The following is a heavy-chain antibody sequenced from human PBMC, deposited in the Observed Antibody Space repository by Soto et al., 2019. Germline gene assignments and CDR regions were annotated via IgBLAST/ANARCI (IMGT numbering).Heavy chain of an antibody. J-gene: IGHJ4*02. V-gene: IGHV3-74*03. Sequence: EVQLVESGGGLVQPGESLRLSCAASGLTFRSYWMHWVRQAPGKGLVWVSRINTDGSVAMYVDSLKGRFTISRDNAKNTPYLHMNSLRAEGTAVYYWVRDMQLWSLESWGQGTLVTVSS. CDR2: INTDGSVA. D-gene: IGHD3-3*02. CDR3: VRDMQLWSLES. CDR1: GLTFRSYW.